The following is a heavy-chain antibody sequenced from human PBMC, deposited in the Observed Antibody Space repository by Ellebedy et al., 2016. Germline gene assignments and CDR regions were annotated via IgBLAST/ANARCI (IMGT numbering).Heavy chain of an antibody. CDR2: ISYDGSNK. D-gene: IGHD6-19*01. V-gene: IGHV3-30*18. CDR1: GFTFSSYG. J-gene: IGHJ5*02. Sequence: GESLKISXAASGFTFSSYGMHWVRQAPGKGLEWVAVISYDGSNKYYADSVKGRFTISRDNSKNTLYLQMNSLRAEDTAVYYCAKDEGPGGWYVRGFDPWGQGTLVTVSS. CDR3: AKDEGPGGWYVRGFDP.